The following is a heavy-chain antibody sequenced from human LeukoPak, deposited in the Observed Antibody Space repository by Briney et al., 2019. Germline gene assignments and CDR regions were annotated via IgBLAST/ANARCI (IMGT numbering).Heavy chain of an antibody. J-gene: IGHJ6*02. V-gene: IGHV3-23*01. CDR2: ISGSGGST. CDR3: AKKRSTSYYYYYYGMDV. Sequence: PGGSLRLSCAASGFTFSHYWMSWVRQAPGKGLEWVSAISGSGGSTYYADSVKGRFTISRDNSKNTLYLQMNSLRAEDTAVYYCAKKRSTSYYYYYYGMDVWGQGTTVTVSS. CDR1: GFTFSHYW. D-gene: IGHD2-2*01.